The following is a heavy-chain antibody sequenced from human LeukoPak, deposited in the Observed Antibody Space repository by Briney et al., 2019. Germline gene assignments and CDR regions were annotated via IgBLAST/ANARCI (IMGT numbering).Heavy chain of an antibody. V-gene: IGHV1-69*04. Sequence: ASVKVSCKASGGTFSSYAISWVRQAPGQGLEWMGRIIPILGIANYAQKFQGRVTITADKSTSTAYMELSSVRSEDTAVYYCARVHFNDYGDYDWFDPWGQGTLVTVSS. CDR1: GGTFSSYA. CDR2: IIPILGIA. J-gene: IGHJ5*02. D-gene: IGHD4-17*01. CDR3: ARVHFNDYGDYDWFDP.